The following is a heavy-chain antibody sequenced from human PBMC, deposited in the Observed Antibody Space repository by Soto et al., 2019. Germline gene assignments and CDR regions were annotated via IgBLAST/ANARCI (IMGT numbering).Heavy chain of an antibody. CDR2: ISSSSSYI. Sequence: ESGGGLVKPGGSLRLSCAASGFTFSSYSMNWVRQAPGKGLEWVSSISSSSSYIYYADSVKGRFTISRDNAKNSLYLQMNSLRAEDTAVYYCARDLVGYDSSGYYSRSSGAFDIWGQGTMVTVSS. CDR1: GFTFSSYS. CDR3: ARDLVGYDSSGYYSRSSGAFDI. V-gene: IGHV3-21*01. D-gene: IGHD3-22*01. J-gene: IGHJ3*02.